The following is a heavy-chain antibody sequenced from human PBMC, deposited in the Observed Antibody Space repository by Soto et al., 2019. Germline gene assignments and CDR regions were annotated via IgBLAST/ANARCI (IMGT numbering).Heavy chain of an antibody. V-gene: IGHV3-21*06. CDR1: GVSFSDYS. J-gene: IGHJ4*02. Sequence: PWGSLRLSCVVSGVSFSDYSMNWVRQAPGKGLEWVSLITGNSEYKYYAGSVKGRFTVSRDNAKNSLYLQMNSLTVEDTAVYYCGRSGELLQTFDSWGQGTLVTVSS. CDR2: ITGNSEYK. CDR3: GRSGELLQTFDS. D-gene: IGHD1-26*01.